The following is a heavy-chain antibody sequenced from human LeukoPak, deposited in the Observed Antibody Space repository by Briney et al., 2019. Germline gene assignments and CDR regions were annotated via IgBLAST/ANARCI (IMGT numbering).Heavy chain of an antibody. V-gene: IGHV1-2*02. Sequence: ASVKVSCKASGYTFTGYYMHWVRQAPGQGLEWMGWINPNSGGTNYAQKFQGRVTMTRDTSISTAYMELSRLRSDDTAVYYCARDEYYDSSGYGTDYWGQGTLVTVSS. CDR1: GYTFTGYY. D-gene: IGHD3-22*01. J-gene: IGHJ4*02. CDR3: ARDEYYDSSGYGTDY. CDR2: INPNSGGT.